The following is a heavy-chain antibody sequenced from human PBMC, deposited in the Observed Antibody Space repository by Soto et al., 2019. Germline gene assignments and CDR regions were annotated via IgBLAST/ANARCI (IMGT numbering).Heavy chain of an antibody. V-gene: IGHV3-74*01. J-gene: IGHJ4*02. CDR2: MNTDGSST. CDR3: ARGERWLQEYYFDY. Sequence: PGGSLRLSCAASGFTFSNYWMHWVRQTPGKGLVWVSRMNTDGSSTSYAESVKGRFTISRDNAKNTLYLHMYSLRSEDTAVYYCARGERWLQEYYFDYWGQGTLVTVSS. D-gene: IGHD5-12*01. CDR1: GFTFSNYW.